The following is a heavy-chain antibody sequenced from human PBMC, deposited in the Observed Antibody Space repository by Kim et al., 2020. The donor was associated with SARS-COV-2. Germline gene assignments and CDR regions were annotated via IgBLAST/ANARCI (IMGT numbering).Heavy chain of an antibody. D-gene: IGHD3-3*01. V-gene: IGHV3-23*01. CDR1: GLIFRNYA. Sequence: GGSLRLSCEASGLIFRNYAMTWVRQAPGKGLEWVSSIIGSGGTIYYADSVKGRLTVSRDNSKNTLYLHMSSLRVEDTAVYYCAKDWVEGSQGYFDYWGRGTLVTVSS. CDR2: IIGSGGTI. J-gene: IGHJ4*02. CDR3: AKDWVEGSQGYFDY.